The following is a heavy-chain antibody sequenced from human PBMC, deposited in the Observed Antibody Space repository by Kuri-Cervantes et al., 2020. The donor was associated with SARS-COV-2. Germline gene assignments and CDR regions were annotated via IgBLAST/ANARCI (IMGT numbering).Heavy chain of an antibody. CDR1: GGSISSYY. V-gene: IGHV4-59*08. D-gene: IGHD3-22*01. Sequence: SETLSLTCTVSGGSISSYYWSWIRQPPGKGLEWIGYIYYSGSTYYNPSLKSRVTISVDTSKNQFSLKLSSVTAADTAVYYCARLTYYYDSSGSTIDAFDIWGQGTMVTVSS. CDR2: IYYSGST. CDR3: ARLTYYYDSSGSTIDAFDI. J-gene: IGHJ3*02.